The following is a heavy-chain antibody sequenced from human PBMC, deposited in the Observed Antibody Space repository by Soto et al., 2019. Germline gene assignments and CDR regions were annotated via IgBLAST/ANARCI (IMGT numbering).Heavy chain of an antibody. D-gene: IGHD3-3*01. CDR3: ARDMYYDFWSGSYGLDV. Sequence: ASVKVSCKASGYTFTSYAMHWVRQAPGQRLEWMGWINAGNGNTKYSQKFQGRVTITRDTSASTAYMELSSLRSEDTAVYYCARDMYYDFWSGSYGLDVWGQGTTVTVSS. V-gene: IGHV1-3*01. CDR1: GYTFTSYA. CDR2: INAGNGNT. J-gene: IGHJ6*02.